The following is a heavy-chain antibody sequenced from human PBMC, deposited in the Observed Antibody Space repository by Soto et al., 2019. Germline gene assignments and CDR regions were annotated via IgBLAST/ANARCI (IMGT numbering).Heavy chain of an antibody. CDR2: ISGSGGST. CDR3: AKRIAVAGHYYYYDMDV. J-gene: IGHJ6*03. V-gene: IGHV3-23*01. D-gene: IGHD6-19*01. CDR1: GFTFSSYA. Sequence: GGSLRLSCAASGFTFSSYAMSWVRQAPGKGLEWVSAISGSGGSTYYEDSVKGRFTISRDNSKNTLYLQMNSLRAEDTAVDYCAKRIAVAGHYYYYDMDVWGKGTTVTVSS.